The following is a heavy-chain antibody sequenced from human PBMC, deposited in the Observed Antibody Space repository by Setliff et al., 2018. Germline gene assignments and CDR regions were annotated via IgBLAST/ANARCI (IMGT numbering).Heavy chain of an antibody. V-gene: IGHV4-59*11. J-gene: IGHJ4*02. Sequence: PSETLSLTCTVSGGSISNHYWSWIRQSPGKGLEWIGYIHYTGNTNYNPSLKSRVTISLDTSMVQFSLKVKSVSAADTAVYYCASLSLGFTIFGVVIIDPYFDYWGQGTLVTVSS. CDR3: ASLSLGFTIFGVVIIDPYFDY. D-gene: IGHD3-3*01. CDR1: GGSISNHY. CDR2: IHYTGNT.